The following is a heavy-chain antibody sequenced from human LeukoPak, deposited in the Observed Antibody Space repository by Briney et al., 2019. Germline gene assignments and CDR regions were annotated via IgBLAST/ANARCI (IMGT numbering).Heavy chain of an antibody. CDR1: GGSLSSYY. CDR2: IYYSGST. CDR3: ARGRRYSSSWYRGPEHRDAFDI. J-gene: IGHJ3*02. V-gene: IGHV4-59*01. Sequence: SETLSLTSTVSGGSLSSYYWSWIRQPPGKGLEWIGYIYYSGSTNYNPSLKSRVTISVDTSKNQFSLKLSSVTAADTAVYYCARGRRYSSSWYRGPEHRDAFDIWGQGTMVTVSS. D-gene: IGHD6-13*01.